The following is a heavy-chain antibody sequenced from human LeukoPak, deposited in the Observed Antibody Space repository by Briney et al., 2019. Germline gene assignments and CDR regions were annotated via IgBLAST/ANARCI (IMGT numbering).Heavy chain of an antibody. CDR2: IKQDGSGQ. D-gene: IGHD3-10*01. CDR1: GLTFRNFW. V-gene: IGHV3-7*01. CDR3: ARSYRHSIDY. J-gene: IGHJ4*02. Sequence: PGGSLRLSCAASGLTFRNFWMCWVRQAPGKGLEWAATIKQDGSGQYYVDSVKGRFTISRDNAQNSLYLQMNNLRAEDTAVYYCARSYRHSIDYWGQGTLVTVSS.